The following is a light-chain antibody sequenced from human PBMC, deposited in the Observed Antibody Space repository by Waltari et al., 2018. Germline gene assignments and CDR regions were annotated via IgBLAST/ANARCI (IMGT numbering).Light chain of an antibody. V-gene: IGLV2-23*02. Sequence: QSALTQPASVSGSPGQSITLTCTGTRSDVGSYTLVSWYHKRPGNAPRLMIYEVNKRPSGVSNRFSGSKSGNTASLTISGLQAEDEADYYCCSYAGSPTFVIFGGGSKLTVL. CDR1: RSDVGSYTL. CDR3: CSYAGSPTFVI. J-gene: IGLJ2*01. CDR2: EVN.